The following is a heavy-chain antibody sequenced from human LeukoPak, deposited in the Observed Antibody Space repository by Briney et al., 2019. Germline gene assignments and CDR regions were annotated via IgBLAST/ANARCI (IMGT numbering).Heavy chain of an antibody. J-gene: IGHJ6*03. CDR1: GGAINSYY. CDR2: IYTSGST. CDR3: ARVVLDYDFWSGYPNPYYYYMDV. V-gene: IGHV4-4*07. D-gene: IGHD3-3*01. Sequence: SETLSFTCTDSGGAINSYYWSWIRQPAGKGLEWIGRIYTSGSTNSNPFLKSRVTMSVDTSKNQFSLKLSSVTAADTAVYYCARVVLDYDFWSGYPNPYYYYMDVWGKGTTVTVSS.